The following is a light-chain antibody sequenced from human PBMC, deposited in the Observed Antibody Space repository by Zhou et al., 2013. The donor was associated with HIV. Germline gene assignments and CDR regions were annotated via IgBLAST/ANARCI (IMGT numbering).Light chain of an antibody. V-gene: IGKV1-9*01. CDR2: GAS. J-gene: IGKJ1*01. Sequence: DIQLTQSPSFLSASVGDSVTITCRASQGISSYLAWYQQKPGKAPKLLIYGASTLQSGVPSRFSGSGSGTEFTLTISSLQPDDFATYYCQQYNSYSTFGQGTKVEIK. CDR1: QGISSY. CDR3: QQYNSYST.